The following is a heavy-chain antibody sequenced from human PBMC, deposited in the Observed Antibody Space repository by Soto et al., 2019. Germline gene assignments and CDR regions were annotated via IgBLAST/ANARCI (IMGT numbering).Heavy chain of an antibody. D-gene: IGHD3-16*01. CDR3: VGALTYEVPYYYYGMDV. V-gene: IGHV3-7*01. J-gene: IGHJ6*02. CDR1: GFMFSTYL. Sequence: GGSLRLSCTASGFMFSTYLMSWVRQVPGKGLEWVANIRQGGNEKFYVDSVKGRFTISRDNAKKSLYLQMNSLRAEDTAVYYCVGALTYEVPYYYYGMDVWGQGTTVTVSS. CDR2: IRQGGNEK.